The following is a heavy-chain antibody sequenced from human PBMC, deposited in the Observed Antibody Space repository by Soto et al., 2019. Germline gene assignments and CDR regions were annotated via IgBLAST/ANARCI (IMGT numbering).Heavy chain of an antibody. CDR2: ISYDGSNK. J-gene: IGHJ3*02. CDR3: AKAYDYVWGSYLMHI. V-gene: IGHV3-30*18. Sequence: QVQLVESGGGVVQPGRSLRLSCAASGFTFSSYGMHWVRQAPGKGLEWVAVISYDGSNKYYADSVKGRFTISRDNSKNTLYLQMNSLRAEDTAAYYCAKAYDYVWGSYLMHIWGQGTMVTVSS. D-gene: IGHD3-16*02. CDR1: GFTFSSYG.